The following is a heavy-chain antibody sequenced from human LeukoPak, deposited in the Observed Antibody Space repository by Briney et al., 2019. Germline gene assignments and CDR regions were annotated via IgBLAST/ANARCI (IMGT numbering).Heavy chain of an antibody. J-gene: IGHJ4*02. V-gene: IGHV3-74*01. CDR3: VIANMPLGYCTSTSCLFDY. CDR1: GFTFSSYR. D-gene: IGHD2-2*01. CDR2: ISTGGTTT. Sequence: GVTLRLSCAASGFTFSSYRMHWVPQAPGKGLVWVTLISTGGTTTTYADHVKGIFTISRYNAKTTLYLQIKSPRAEATHIYLWVIANMPLGYCTSTSCLFDYWGQGTLVTVSS.